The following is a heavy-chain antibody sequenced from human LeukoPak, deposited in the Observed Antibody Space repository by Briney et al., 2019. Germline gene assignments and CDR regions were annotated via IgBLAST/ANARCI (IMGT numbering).Heavy chain of an antibody. J-gene: IGHJ6*03. CDR1: GYTFTGYY. V-gene: IGHV1-2*02. CDR2: INPNSGGT. CDR3: ARRSTLSSTTRAYYYYYYMDV. Sequence: ASVKVSFKASGYTFTGYYMHWVRQAPGQGLEWMGWINPNSGGTNYAQKFQGRVTMTRDTSISTAYMELSRLRSDDTAVYYCARRSTLSSTTRAYYYYYYMDVWGKGTTVTVSS. D-gene: IGHD2-2*01.